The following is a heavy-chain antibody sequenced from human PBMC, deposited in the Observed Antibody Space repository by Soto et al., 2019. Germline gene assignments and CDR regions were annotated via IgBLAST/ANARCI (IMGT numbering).Heavy chain of an antibody. CDR2: IYYSGST. CDR3: ARLRSCSSTSCYYYYYYYMDV. D-gene: IGHD2-2*01. J-gene: IGHJ6*03. Sequence: PSETLSLTCTVSGGSVSSGSYYWSWIRQPPGKGLEWIGYIYYSGSTNYNPSLKSRVTISVDTSKNQFSLKLSSVTAADTAVYYCARLRSCSSTSCYYYYYYYMDVWGKGTTVTVSS. V-gene: IGHV4-61*01. CDR1: GGSVSSGSYY.